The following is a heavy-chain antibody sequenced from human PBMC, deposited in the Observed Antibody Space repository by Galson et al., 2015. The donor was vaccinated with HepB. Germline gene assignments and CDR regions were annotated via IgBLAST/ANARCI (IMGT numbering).Heavy chain of an antibody. CDR2: IYYSGST. V-gene: IGHV4-30-4*01. J-gene: IGHJ4*02. D-gene: IGHD1-7*01. CDR3: ARSRNWNYVSFDY. CDR1: GGSISSGDYY. Sequence: LSLTCTVSGGSISSGDYYWSWIRQPPGKGLEWIGYIYYSGSTYYNPSLKSRLTISIDTSKNQFSLKLSSVTAADTAVYYCARSRNWNYVSFDYWGQGTLLTVSS.